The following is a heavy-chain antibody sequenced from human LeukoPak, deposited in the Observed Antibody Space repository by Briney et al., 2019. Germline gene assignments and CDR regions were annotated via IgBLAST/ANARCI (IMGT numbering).Heavy chain of an antibody. D-gene: IGHD5-18*01. V-gene: IGHV1-69*04. CDR3: ARTVDTAMASPPDY. CDR2: IIPILGIA. Sequence: SVKVSCKASGGTFSSYAISWVRQGPGQGLECMGRIIPILGIANYAQKFQGRVTITADKSTSTAYMEVSSLRSEDTAVYYCARTVDTAMASPPDYWGQGTLVTVSS. J-gene: IGHJ4*02. CDR1: GGTFSSYA.